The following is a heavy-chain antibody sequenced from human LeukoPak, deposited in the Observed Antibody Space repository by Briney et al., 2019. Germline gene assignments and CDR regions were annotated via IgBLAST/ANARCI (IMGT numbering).Heavy chain of an antibody. Sequence: GGSLRLSCAASGFTFSSYSMNWVRQAPGKGLEWVSYISTGSSTIYYADSVKGRFTISRDNAKNSLYLQMNSLRAEDTAVYYCAREDGYYDFWSGYNFYYYYMDVWGKGTTVTVSS. D-gene: IGHD3-3*01. J-gene: IGHJ6*03. CDR2: ISTGSSTI. CDR1: GFTFSSYS. CDR3: AREDGYYDFWSGYNFYYYYMDV. V-gene: IGHV3-48*01.